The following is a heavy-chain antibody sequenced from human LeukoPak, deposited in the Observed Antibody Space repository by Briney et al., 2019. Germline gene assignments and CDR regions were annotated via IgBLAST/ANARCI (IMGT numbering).Heavy chain of an antibody. D-gene: IGHD3-10*01. CDR1: GYTFTGYY. J-gene: IGHJ4*02. CDR3: ARDRDGLLWFGESDY. CDR2: INPNSGGT. Sequence: GASAKVSCKASGYTFTGYYMHWVRQAPGQGLEWMGRINPNSGGTNYAQKFQGRITMTRDTSISTAYMELSRLRSDDTAVYYCARDRDGLLWFGESDYWGQGTLVTVSS. V-gene: IGHV1-2*06.